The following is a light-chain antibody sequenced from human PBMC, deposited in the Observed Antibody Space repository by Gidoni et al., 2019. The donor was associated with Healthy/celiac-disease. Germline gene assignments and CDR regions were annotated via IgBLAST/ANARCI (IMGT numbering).Light chain of an antibody. CDR3: QVWDSVV. Sequence: SYVLTQPPSVSVAPGKTARITCGGNNIGRKSVHWYLQKPGQAPVLVVYDDSDRPSGIPGRFSGSNSGNTATLTISRVEAGDEADYYCQVWDSVVFGGGTKLTVL. CDR1: NIGRKS. CDR2: DDS. V-gene: IGLV3-21*03. J-gene: IGLJ2*01.